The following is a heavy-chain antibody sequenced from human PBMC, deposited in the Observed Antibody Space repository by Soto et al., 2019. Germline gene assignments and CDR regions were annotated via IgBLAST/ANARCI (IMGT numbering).Heavy chain of an antibody. V-gene: IGHV3-7*05. J-gene: IGHJ6*02. Sequence: GGSLRLSCAASGFTFSSYWMSWVRQAPGKGLEWVANIKQDGSEKYYVDSVKGRFTISRDNAKNSLYLQMNSLRAEDTAVYYCAREGLWIVVVVAATDYGMDVWGQGTTVTVSS. CDR3: AREGLWIVVVVAATDYGMDV. CDR1: GFTFSSYW. D-gene: IGHD2-15*01. CDR2: IKQDGSEK.